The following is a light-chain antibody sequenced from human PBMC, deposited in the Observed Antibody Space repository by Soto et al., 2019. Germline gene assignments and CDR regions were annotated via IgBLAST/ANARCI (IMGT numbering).Light chain of an antibody. CDR1: QSVDIY. Sequence: EIVLTQSPATLSLSPGESATLSCRASQSVDIYLAWYQQKPGQAPRLLIYDEYNRATGIPARFSGSGYETYFTLTISSLAPEDFAVYYCQRRRSGTITFGQGKRLEIK. CDR3: QRRRSGTIT. J-gene: IGKJ5*01. CDR2: DEY. V-gene: IGKV3-11*01.